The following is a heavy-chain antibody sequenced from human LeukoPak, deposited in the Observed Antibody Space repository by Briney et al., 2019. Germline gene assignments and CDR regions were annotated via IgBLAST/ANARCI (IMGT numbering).Heavy chain of an antibody. V-gene: IGHV3-66*01. Sequence: PGGSLRLSCAASGFTVSSNYMSWVRQAPGKGLEWVSVIYSGGSTYYADSVKGRFTISRDNSKNTLYLQMNSLRAEDTAVYYCARAARGSVGMWFDPWGLGTLVTVSS. D-gene: IGHD2-15*01. CDR3: ARAARGSVGMWFDP. J-gene: IGHJ5*02. CDR1: GFTVSSNY. CDR2: IYSGGST.